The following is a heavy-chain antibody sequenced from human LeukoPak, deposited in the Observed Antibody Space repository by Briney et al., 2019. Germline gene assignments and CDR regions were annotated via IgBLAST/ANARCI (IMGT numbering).Heavy chain of an antibody. Sequence: PGGSLRLSCAASGFTFSDAWMSWVRQAPGKGLEWIGRIKSKTDGGTTDYATPVKGRFPISRDDSKNMLYLQMNSLRTEDTAMYYCTTDGWTYYDSSNPHRDYWGQGSLVTVSS. V-gene: IGHV3-15*01. D-gene: IGHD3-3*01. CDR1: GFTFSDAW. J-gene: IGHJ4*02. CDR2: IKSKTDGGTT. CDR3: TTDGWTYYDSSNPHRDY.